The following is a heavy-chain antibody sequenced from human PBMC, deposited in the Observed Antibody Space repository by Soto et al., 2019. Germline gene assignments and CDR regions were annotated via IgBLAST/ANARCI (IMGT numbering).Heavy chain of an antibody. CDR3: ARGGISHWAYFYYMDV. CDR1: GGSFSGYF. CDR2: INHLGSI. D-gene: IGHD2-21*01. Sequence: SETLSLTCAVYGGSFSGYFWSWIRQPPGMALEWIGEINHLGSINYNPSLKSRVTMSVDTSKNQFSLTLNSVTAADTATYYCARGGISHWAYFYYMDVWDRGTTVTVSS. J-gene: IGHJ6*03. V-gene: IGHV4-34*01.